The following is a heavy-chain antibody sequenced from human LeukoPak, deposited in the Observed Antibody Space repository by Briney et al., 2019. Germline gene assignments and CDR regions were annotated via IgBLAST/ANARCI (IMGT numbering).Heavy chain of an antibody. Sequence: GGSLRLSCAASGFTFSNYGMTWVRQTPGKGLEWVSSISSSGGNTYYADSVKGRFTISRDNSKSTLYVQMNSLRAEDTAVYYCARVISGSYINYAFDIWGQGTMVTVSS. CDR2: ISSSGGNT. CDR3: ARVISGSYINYAFDI. V-gene: IGHV3-23*01. D-gene: IGHD1-26*01. J-gene: IGHJ3*02. CDR1: GFTFSNYG.